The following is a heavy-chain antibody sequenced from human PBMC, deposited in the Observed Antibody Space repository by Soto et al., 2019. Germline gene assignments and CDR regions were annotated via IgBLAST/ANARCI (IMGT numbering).Heavy chain of an antibody. CDR1: GGSFGSYA. J-gene: IGHJ4*02. V-gene: IGHV1-69*13. CDR3: ARDYYGSGSYSYYFDY. CDR2: IIPIFGTA. D-gene: IGHD3-10*01. Sequence: SVKVSCKASGGSFGSYAISWVRQAPGQGREWMGGIIPIFGTANYAQKFQGRVTITADESTSTAYMELSSLRSEDTAVYYCARDYYGSGSYSYYFDYWGKGTLVTVSS.